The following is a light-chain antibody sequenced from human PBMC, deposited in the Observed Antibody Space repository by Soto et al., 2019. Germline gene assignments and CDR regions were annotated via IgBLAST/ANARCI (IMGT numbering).Light chain of an antibody. J-gene: IGKJ4*01. CDR2: AAS. CDR1: QDISNY. V-gene: IGKV1-27*01. CDR3: QKYNSAPHT. Sequence: DIQMTQSPSSLSASVGDRVTITCRTSQDISNYLAWYQQKPGKVPKLLIYAASTLQSWVPSRFSGGGSGTDFSITISSLQPEDVATYYCQKYNSAPHTFGGGTKVEIQ.